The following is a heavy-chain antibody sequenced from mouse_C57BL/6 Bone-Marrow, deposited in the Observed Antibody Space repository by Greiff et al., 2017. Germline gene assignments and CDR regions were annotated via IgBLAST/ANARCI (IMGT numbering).Heavy chain of an antibody. J-gene: IGHJ2*01. Sequence: EVKLQESGGGLVQPGGSLKLSCAASGFTFSDYGMAWVRQAPRKGPEWVAFISNLAYSIYYADTVTGRFTISRENAKNTLYLEMSSLRSEDTAMYYCARHANWDDRYFDYWGQGTTLTVSS. CDR1: GFTFSDYG. CDR2: ISNLAYSI. D-gene: IGHD4-1*01. V-gene: IGHV5-15*01. CDR3: ARHANWDDRYFDY.